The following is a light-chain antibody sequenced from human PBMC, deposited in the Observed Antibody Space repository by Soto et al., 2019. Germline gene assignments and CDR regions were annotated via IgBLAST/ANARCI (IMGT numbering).Light chain of an antibody. CDR2: AAS. CDR3: QQYQIDWT. J-gene: IGKJ1*01. V-gene: IGKV1-39*01. Sequence: DIQMTQSPSSLSASVGDRVTITCRASQSISSYLNWYQQKPGKAPKLLIYAASSLESGVPSRFSGSGSGTEFTLTISSLQPDDFATYYCQQYQIDWTFGQGTKVDIK. CDR1: QSISSY.